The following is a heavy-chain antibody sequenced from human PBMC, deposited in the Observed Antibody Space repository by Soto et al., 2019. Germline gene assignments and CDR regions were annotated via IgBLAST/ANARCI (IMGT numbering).Heavy chain of an antibody. J-gene: IGHJ6*02. V-gene: IGHV1-8*01. CDR2: MNPNSGNT. Sequence: QVQLVQSGAEVKEPGASVKVSCKASGYTFTSYDINWVRQATGQGLEWMGWMNPNSGNTAYAQTFQGRVTMTRNSSISTASMELSSLRSEDTAVYYSAREKAGLDVWGQGTTVTVSS. D-gene: IGHD6-19*01. CDR1: GYTFTSYD. CDR3: AREKAGLDV.